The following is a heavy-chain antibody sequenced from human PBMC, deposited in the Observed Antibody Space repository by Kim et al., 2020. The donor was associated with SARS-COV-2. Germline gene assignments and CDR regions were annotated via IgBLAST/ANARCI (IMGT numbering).Heavy chain of an antibody. J-gene: IGHJ4*02. V-gene: IGHV4-59*01. CDR3: SRDSGLGAGVAFDL. Sequence: SETLSLTCTVSGGSLSTYYWGWIRQAPGKGLEWIGYIYSSGSTNYNPSPKRRLTISVDTSKNQFFLMLNSVTAADSAIYYFSRDSGLGAGVAFDLLCQG. D-gene: IGHD6-13*01. CDR1: GGSLSTYY. CDR2: IYSSGST.